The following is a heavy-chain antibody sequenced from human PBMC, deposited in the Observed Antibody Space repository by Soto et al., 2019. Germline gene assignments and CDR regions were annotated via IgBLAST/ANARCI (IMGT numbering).Heavy chain of an antibody. CDR3: ASTALAYCGGDCYHFDY. CDR2: ISSSSSYI. D-gene: IGHD2-21*02. J-gene: IGHJ4*02. CDR1: GFTFSSYA. Sequence: PGGSLRLSCAASGFTFSSYAMSWVRQAPGKGLEWVSSISSSSSYIYYADSVKGRFTISRDNAKNSLYLQMNSLRAEDTAVYYCASTALAYCGGDCYHFDYWGQGTLVTVSS. V-gene: IGHV3-21*01.